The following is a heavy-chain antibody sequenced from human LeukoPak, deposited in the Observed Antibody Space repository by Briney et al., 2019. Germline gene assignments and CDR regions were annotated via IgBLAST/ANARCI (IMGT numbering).Heavy chain of an antibody. Sequence: GGSLRLSCAASVFTFSNYGMHWVRQAPGEGLEWVALISYDGSNKYYADFVKGRFTISRDNSKNTLYLQMNSLRAEDTAVYYCAKAITGNWFDPWGQGTLVTVSS. CDR2: ISYDGSNK. J-gene: IGHJ5*02. D-gene: IGHD3-16*01. CDR1: VFTFSNYG. V-gene: IGHV3-30*18. CDR3: AKAITGNWFDP.